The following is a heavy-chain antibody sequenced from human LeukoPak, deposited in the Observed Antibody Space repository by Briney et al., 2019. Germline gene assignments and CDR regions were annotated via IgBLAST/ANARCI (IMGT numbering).Heavy chain of an antibody. CDR2: ISSSGGST. Sequence: GGSLRLSCAASGFTFSSYAMSWVRQAPGKGLEWVSAISSSGGSTYYADSVKGRFTISRDNSKNTLYLQMNSLRAEDTAVYYCAKDNHGYGDWGVGFFGYWGQGTLVTVSS. CDR3: AKDNHGYGDWGVGFFGY. V-gene: IGHV3-23*01. CDR1: GFTFSSYA. J-gene: IGHJ4*02. D-gene: IGHD4-17*01.